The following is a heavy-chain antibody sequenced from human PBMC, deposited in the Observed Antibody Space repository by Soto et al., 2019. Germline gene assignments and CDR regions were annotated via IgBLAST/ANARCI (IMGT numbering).Heavy chain of an antibody. CDR2: IWSDGSNK. CDR1: GFTFSSYG. CDR3: ARVGYGNYHFDY. J-gene: IGHJ4*02. V-gene: IGHV3-33*01. Sequence: GGSLRLSCAASGFTFSSYGMHWVRQAPGKGLEWVAVIWSDGSNKYYADSVKGRFTISRDNAKNTLYLQMNSLRAEDTAVYYCARVGYGNYHFDYWGQGILVTVSS. D-gene: IGHD4-17*01.